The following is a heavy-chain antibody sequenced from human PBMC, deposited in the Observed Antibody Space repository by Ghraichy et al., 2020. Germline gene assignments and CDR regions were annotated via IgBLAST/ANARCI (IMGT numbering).Heavy chain of an antibody. CDR1: GFTFSSHS. Sequence: GGSLRLSCAASGFTFSSHSMNWVRQAPGKGLEWVSSISGSTKYLYYADSVKGRFTISRDNTKNSLYLQMNSLRAEDTAVYYCAREYAGEKFDYWGQGSLVTVSA. J-gene: IGHJ4*02. V-gene: IGHV3-21*01. D-gene: IGHD2-8*01. CDR3: AREYAGEKFDY. CDR2: ISGSTKYL.